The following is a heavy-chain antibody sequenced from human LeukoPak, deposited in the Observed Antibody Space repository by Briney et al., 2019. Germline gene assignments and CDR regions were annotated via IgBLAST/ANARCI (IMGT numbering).Heavy chain of an antibody. D-gene: IGHD6-13*01. CDR1: GYTFTGYY. CDR3: ARVHSQQLGTGWFDP. V-gene: IGHV1-2*02. J-gene: IGHJ5*02. Sequence: ASVKVSCKASGYTFTGYYMHWVRQAPGQGLEWMGWINPKSGGTNYAQKFQGRVTITRGTSISTAYMELRSLRADDPAAYFCARVHSQQLGTGWFDPWGQGTLVTVSS. CDR2: INPKSGGT.